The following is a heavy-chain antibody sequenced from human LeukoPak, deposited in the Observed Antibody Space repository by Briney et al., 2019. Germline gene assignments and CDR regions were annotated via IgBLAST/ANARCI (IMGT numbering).Heavy chain of an antibody. V-gene: IGHV4-39*01. CDR3: ARGEYGLFDY. CDR1: GGSISSSSYY. J-gene: IGHJ4*02. Sequence: SETLSLTCTVSGGSISSSSYYWGWIRQPPGKGLEWIGSIYYSGSTYYNPSLKSRVTISVDTSKNQFSLKLSSVTAADTAVYYCARGEYGLFDYWGQGTLVTVSS. D-gene: IGHD2/OR15-2a*01. CDR2: IYYSGST.